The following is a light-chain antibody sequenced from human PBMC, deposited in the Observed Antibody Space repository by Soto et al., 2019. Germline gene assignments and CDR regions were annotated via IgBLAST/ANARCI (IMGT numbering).Light chain of an antibody. V-gene: IGLV1-40*01. CDR2: GNS. Sequence: QSALTQPPSVSGAPGQRVTISCTGSSSNIGAGYDVHWYQQLPGTAPKLLIYGNSNRPSGVPDRFSGSESGTSASLAITGLQAEDEADYYCQSYDSSLSGSHVVFGGGTKLTVL. CDR1: SSNIGAGYD. J-gene: IGLJ2*01. CDR3: QSYDSSLSGSHVV.